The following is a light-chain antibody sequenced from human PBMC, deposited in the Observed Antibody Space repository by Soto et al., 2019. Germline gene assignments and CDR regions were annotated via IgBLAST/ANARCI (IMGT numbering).Light chain of an antibody. V-gene: IGKV3-20*01. J-gene: IGKJ4*01. CDR1: QSVSSSY. CDR2: GAS. CDR3: QQYGSSPPLT. Sequence: EIVMTHSPATLSVSPGERATLSFSASQSVSSSYLAWYQQKPGQAPRLLIYGASSRATGIPGRFSGSGSGTDFTLTISRLEPEDFAVYYCQQYGSSPPLTFGGGTKVDI.